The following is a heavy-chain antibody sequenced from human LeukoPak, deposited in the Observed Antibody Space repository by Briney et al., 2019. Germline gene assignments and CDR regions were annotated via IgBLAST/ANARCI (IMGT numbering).Heavy chain of an antibody. CDR3: ARGLRDIGLD. J-gene: IGHJ4*02. D-gene: IGHD2-8*01. CDR1: GGSISSSSYY. V-gene: IGHV4-39*07. CDR2: IYYSGST. Sequence: PSETLSLTCTVSGGSISSSSYYWGWIRQPPGKGLEWIGSIYYSGSTYYNPSLKSRVTISVDTSKNQFSLKLNSLTAADTAVYYCARGLRDIGLDWGQGTLVTVSS.